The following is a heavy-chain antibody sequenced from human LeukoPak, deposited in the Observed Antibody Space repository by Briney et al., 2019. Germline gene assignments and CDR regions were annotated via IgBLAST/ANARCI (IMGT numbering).Heavy chain of an antibody. V-gene: IGHV4-59*01. Sequence: SETLSLTCTVSGGSISSSYWSWIRQPPGKGLEWIGFIYYSGSTNYSPSLKSRVTISVDTSKNQFSLKLSSVTAADTAVYYCARGKGPYDSSGYFLYWGQGTLVTVSS. J-gene: IGHJ4*02. D-gene: IGHD3-22*01. CDR2: IYYSGST. CDR1: GGSISSSY. CDR3: ARGKGPYDSSGYFLY.